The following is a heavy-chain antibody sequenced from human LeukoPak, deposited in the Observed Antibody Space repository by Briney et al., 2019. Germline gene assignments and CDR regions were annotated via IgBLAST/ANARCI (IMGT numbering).Heavy chain of an antibody. CDR3: AREYSGYDWSLDY. J-gene: IGHJ4*02. D-gene: IGHD5-12*01. CDR1: GGTFSSYA. V-gene: IGHV1-69*05. Sequence: SVKVSCKASGGTFSSYAISWVRQAPGQGLEWMGGIIPIFGTANYAQKFQGRVTITTDESTSTAYMKLSSLRSEDTAVYYCAREYSGYDWSLDYWGQGTLVTVSS. CDR2: IIPIFGTA.